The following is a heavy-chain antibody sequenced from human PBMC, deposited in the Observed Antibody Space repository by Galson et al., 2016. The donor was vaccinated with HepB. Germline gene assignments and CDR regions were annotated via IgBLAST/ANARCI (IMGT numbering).Heavy chain of an antibody. CDR2: IYYSGSTYSGST. V-gene: IGHV4-30-4*01. J-gene: IGHJ5*02. CDR1: GGSISSGDYY. CDR3: AVIPDNRDSTGGFDL. Sequence: TLSLTCTVSGGSISSGDYYWSWIRQPPGKGLEWIGYIYYSGSTYSGSTYYNPSLKSRVTISLDTSKNHFSLKLSSVTAADTAVYYCAVIPDNRDSTGGFDLWGQGTLVTVSS. D-gene: IGHD3-22*01.